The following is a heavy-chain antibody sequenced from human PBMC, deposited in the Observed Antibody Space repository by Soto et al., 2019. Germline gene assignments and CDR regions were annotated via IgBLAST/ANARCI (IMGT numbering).Heavy chain of an antibody. V-gene: IGHV1-2*02. J-gene: IGHJ6*02. CDR1: GYTFTGYY. D-gene: IGHD6-13*01. Sequence: ASVKVSCKASGYTFTGYYIHWVRQAPGQGLEWMGWINPNSGGTNYAQKFQGRVTMTRDTSISTAYMELSRLRSDDTAVYYCARDKLAAAGTPLYYYYYGMDVWGQGPPVTV. CDR2: INPNSGGT. CDR3: ARDKLAAAGTPLYYYYYGMDV.